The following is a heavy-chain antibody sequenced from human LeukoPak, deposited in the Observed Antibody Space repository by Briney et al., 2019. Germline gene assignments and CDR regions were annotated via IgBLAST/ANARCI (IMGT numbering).Heavy chain of an antibody. D-gene: IGHD6-19*01. Sequence: PSETLSLTCTVSGGSISSYYWSWIRQPPGKGLEWIGEINHSGSTNYNPSLKSRVTISVDTSKNQFSLKLSSVTAADTAVYYCARGPNIAVAGDHFDYWGQGTLVTVSS. CDR3: ARGPNIAVAGDHFDY. CDR1: GGSISSYY. V-gene: IGHV4-34*01. CDR2: INHSGST. J-gene: IGHJ4*02.